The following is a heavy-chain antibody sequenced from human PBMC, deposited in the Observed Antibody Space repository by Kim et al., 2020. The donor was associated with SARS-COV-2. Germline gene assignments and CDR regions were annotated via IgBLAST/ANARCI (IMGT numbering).Heavy chain of an antibody. D-gene: IGHD1-20*01. Sequence: ASVKVSCKASGYTFTSYAMNWVRQAPGQGLEWMGWINTNTGNPTYAQGFTGRFVFSLDTSVSTAYLQISSLKAEDTAVYYCAREPPHNWNDDGGPFDYWGQGTLVTVSS. CDR3: AREPPHNWNDDGGPFDY. CDR1: GYTFTSYA. V-gene: IGHV7-4-1*02. CDR2: INTNTGNP. J-gene: IGHJ4*02.